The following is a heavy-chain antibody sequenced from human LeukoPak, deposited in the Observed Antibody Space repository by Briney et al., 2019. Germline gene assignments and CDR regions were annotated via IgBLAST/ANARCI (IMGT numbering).Heavy chain of an antibody. CDR2: INPNSGGT. Sequence: ASVTVSCKASGYTFTGYYMHWVRQAPGQGLEWMGWINPNSGGTNYAQKFQGRVTMTRDTSISTAYMELRSLRSDDTAVYYCARDYYDSSGLVDYWGQGTLVTVSS. D-gene: IGHD3-22*01. CDR1: GYTFTGYY. V-gene: IGHV1-2*02. J-gene: IGHJ4*02. CDR3: ARDYYDSSGLVDY.